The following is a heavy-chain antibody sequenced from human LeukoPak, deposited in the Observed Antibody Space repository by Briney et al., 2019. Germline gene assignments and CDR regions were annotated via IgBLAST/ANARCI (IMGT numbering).Heavy chain of an antibody. CDR3: ARERSYYYDSSGYPRNRAFDI. V-gene: IGHV1-18*01. CDR1: GYTFASYG. Sequence: ASVKVSCKASGYTFASYGISWVRQAPGQGLEWMGWISAYNGNTNYAQKLQGRVTMTTDTSTSTAYMELRSLRSDDTAVYYCARERSYYYDSSGYPRNRAFDIWGQGTMVTVSS. D-gene: IGHD3-22*01. CDR2: ISAYNGNT. J-gene: IGHJ3*02.